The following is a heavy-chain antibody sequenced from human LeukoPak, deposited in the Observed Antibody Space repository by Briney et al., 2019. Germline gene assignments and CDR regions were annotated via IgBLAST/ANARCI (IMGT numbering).Heavy chain of an antibody. Sequence: SETLSLTCAIYSESFSGYFWSWIRQPPGKGLGWIGEINYSGSTNYNPSLKSRVTISVDTSKNQFSLKLSSVTAADTAVYYCARHSMVRGVTSFVDVWGKGTTVTISS. D-gene: IGHD3-10*01. J-gene: IGHJ6*04. CDR1: SESFSGYF. CDR2: INYSGST. CDR3: ARHSMVRGVTSFVDV. V-gene: IGHV4-34*01.